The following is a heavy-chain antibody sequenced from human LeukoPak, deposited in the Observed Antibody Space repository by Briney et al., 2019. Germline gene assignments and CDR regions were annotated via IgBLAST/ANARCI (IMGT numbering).Heavy chain of an antibody. Sequence: SETLSLTCTVSGGSISSYDWSWIRQPPGKGLEWIGYIYYSWSTNYNPSLKSRISISVDTSKNQFSLKLSSVTAADTAVYYCARTTEGGYTYNYFYYYYMDVWGKGTTVTISS. D-gene: IGHD5-18*01. CDR1: GGSISSYD. J-gene: IGHJ6*03. CDR3: ARTTEGGYTYNYFYYYYMDV. V-gene: IGHV4-59*01. CDR2: IYYSWST.